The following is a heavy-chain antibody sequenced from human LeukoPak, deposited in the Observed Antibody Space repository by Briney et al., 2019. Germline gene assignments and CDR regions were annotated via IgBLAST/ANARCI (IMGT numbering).Heavy chain of an antibody. CDR3: TKDMGNNWVFDY. CDR2: INSDDSTT. Sequence: GGSLRLSRAASGFTFSSYWMQWVRQAPGEGLVWVSPINSDDSTTTYADSVKGRFTISRDNAKNTLYLQMNSLRAEDTAVYYCTKDMGNNWVFDYWGQGTLVTVSS. J-gene: IGHJ4*02. CDR1: GFTFSSYW. V-gene: IGHV3-74*01. D-gene: IGHD1-20*01.